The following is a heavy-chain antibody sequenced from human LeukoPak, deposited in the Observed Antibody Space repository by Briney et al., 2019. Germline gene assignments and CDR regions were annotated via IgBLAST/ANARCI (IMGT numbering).Heavy chain of an antibody. J-gene: IGHJ4*02. CDR2: ISGSGGST. CDR3: AKDKYYYGSGSFDY. CDR1: GFTFSSYA. Sequence: GGSLRLSCAASGFTFSSYAMSWVSQAPGKGLEWVSAISGSGGSTYYADSVEGRFTISRDNSKNTLYLQMNSLRAEDTAVYYCAKDKYYYGSGSFDYWGQGTLITVSS. V-gene: IGHV3-23*01. D-gene: IGHD3-10*01.